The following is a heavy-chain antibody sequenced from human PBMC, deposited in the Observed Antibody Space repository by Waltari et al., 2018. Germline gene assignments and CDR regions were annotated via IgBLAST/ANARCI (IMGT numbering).Heavy chain of an antibody. CDR1: GGSIRGYY. Sequence: QVQLQESGPGLVKPSETLSLTCTVSGGSIRGYYWRWIRLSPGKGLEWIGHIYYTGSTNYNPALRSRVTMSIDASKNQFSLKLSSVTAADTAVYYCAKFIRLQLDWFDPWGRGTLVTVSS. CDR2: IYYTGST. J-gene: IGHJ5*02. V-gene: IGHV4-59*08. D-gene: IGHD4-4*01. CDR3: AKFIRLQLDWFDP.